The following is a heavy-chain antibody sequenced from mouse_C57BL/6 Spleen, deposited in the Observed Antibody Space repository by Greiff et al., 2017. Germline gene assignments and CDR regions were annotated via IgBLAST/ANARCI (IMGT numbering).Heavy chain of an antibody. CDR1: GFTFSDYG. CDR2: ISSGSSTI. CDR3: GRRGGNYSFAY. V-gene: IGHV5-17*01. Sequence: EVQGVESGGGLVKPGGSLKLSCAASGFTFSDYGMHWVRQAPEKGLEWVAYISSGSSTIYYADTVKGRFTISRDNAKNTMFLQMTSLRSADTAMYYCGRRGGNYSFAYWGQGTLGTVSA. D-gene: IGHD2-1*01. J-gene: IGHJ3*01.